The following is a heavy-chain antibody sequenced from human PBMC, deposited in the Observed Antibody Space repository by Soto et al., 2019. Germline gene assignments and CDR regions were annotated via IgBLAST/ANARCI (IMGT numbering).Heavy chain of an antibody. V-gene: IGHV1-69*13. J-gene: IGHJ5*01. CDR2: IIPIFGTA. Sequence: SVKVSCKASGGTFSSYAISWVRQAPGQGLEWMGGIIPIFGTANYAQKFQGRVTITADESTSTAYMELSSLRSEDTAVYYCASHGDYYDSSGYWFDYWGQGTLVTVSS. D-gene: IGHD3-22*01. CDR3: ASHGDYYDSSGYWFDY. CDR1: GGTFSSYA.